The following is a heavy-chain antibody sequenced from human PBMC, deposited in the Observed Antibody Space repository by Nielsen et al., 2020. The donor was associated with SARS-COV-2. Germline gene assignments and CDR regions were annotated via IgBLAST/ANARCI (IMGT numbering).Heavy chain of an antibody. CDR3: ARGRIYSSSWYAKGILFDY. CDR1: GFTFSSYG. D-gene: IGHD6-13*01. Sequence: GGSLRLSCAASGFTFSSYGMHWVRQAPGKGLEWVAVISYDGSNKYYADSVKGRFTISRDNSKNTLYLQMNSLRAEDTAVYYCARGRIYSSSWYAKGILFDYWGQGTLVTVSS. J-gene: IGHJ4*02. V-gene: IGHV3-30*03. CDR2: ISYDGSNK.